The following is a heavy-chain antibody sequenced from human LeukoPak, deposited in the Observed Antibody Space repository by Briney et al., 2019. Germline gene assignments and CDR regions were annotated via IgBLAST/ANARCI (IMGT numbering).Heavy chain of an antibody. Sequence: SKTLSLTCGVSGGSMSDSYWSWIRQPPGKGLEWIGYIYYSGSTNYNPSLKSRVTISVDTSKNQFSLKLSSVTAADTAVYYCARLDPVRGAFDIWGQGTMVTVSS. CDR1: GGSMSDSY. V-gene: IGHV4-59*01. CDR2: IYYSGST. CDR3: ARLDPVRGAFDI. D-gene: IGHD3-10*01. J-gene: IGHJ3*02.